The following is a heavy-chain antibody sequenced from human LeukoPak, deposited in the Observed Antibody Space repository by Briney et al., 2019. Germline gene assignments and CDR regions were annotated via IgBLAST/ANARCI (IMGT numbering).Heavy chain of an antibody. CDR1: GFTFSSYS. CDR2: ISSSSSTI. D-gene: IGHD3-10*01. V-gene: IGHV3-48*01. Sequence: GGSLRLSCAASGFTFSSYSMNWVRQAPGKGLEWVSYISSSSSTIYYADSVKGRFTISRDNAKNSLYLQMNSLRAEDTAVYYCARSLYGSGSYPFDYWGQGTLVTVSS. CDR3: ARSLYGSGSYPFDY. J-gene: IGHJ4*02.